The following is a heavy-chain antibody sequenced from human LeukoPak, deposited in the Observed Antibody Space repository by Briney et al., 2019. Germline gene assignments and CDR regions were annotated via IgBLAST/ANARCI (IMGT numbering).Heavy chain of an antibody. V-gene: IGHV3-7*01. CDR3: ARRSLDYFDY. Sequence: GGSLRLSCAASGFTLSSYWMSWVRQAPGKGLEWVANIKQDGSEKYYVDSVKGRFTISRDNAKNSLYLQMNSLRAEDTAVYYCARRSLDYFDYWGQGTLVTVSS. CDR1: GFTLSSYW. J-gene: IGHJ4*02. CDR2: IKQDGSEK.